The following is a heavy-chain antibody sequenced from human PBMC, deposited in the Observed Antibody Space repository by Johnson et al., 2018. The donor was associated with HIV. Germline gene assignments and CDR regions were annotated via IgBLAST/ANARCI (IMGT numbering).Heavy chain of an antibody. D-gene: IGHD1-26*01. CDR2: IWYDGSNK. V-gene: IGHV3-33*06. CDR3: AKVGIVGATTGAFDI. CDR1: GFTFSSYA. J-gene: IGHJ3*02. Sequence: VQLVESGGGVVQPGRSLRLYCAASGFTFSSYAMHWVRQAPGKGLEWVAVIWYDGSNKYYADSVKGRFTISRDNSENTLYLQMNSLRAEDTAVYYCAKVGIVGATTGAFDIWGQGTMVTVSS.